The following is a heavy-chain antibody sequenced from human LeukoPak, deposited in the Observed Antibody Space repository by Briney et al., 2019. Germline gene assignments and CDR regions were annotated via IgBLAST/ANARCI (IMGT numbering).Heavy chain of an antibody. Sequence: AGGSLRLSCAASGFTFNTYAMTWVRQAPGKGLEWVSSISASGGSTYYADSVKGRFTISRDNSKNTLYLQMNSLRAEDTAVYYCAKDLTTYYDFWSGYYAVGFDPVAFDIWGQGTMVTVSS. V-gene: IGHV3-23*01. CDR2: ISASGGST. CDR1: GFTFNTYA. J-gene: IGHJ3*02. CDR3: AKDLTTYYDFWSGYYAVGFDPVAFDI. D-gene: IGHD3-3*01.